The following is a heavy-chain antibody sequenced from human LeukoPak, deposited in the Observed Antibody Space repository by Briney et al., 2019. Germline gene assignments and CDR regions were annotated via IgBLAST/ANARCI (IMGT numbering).Heavy chain of an antibody. CDR1: GSTVSSIH. CDR3: ARSYTHYDFWSGYTYQNYFDP. J-gene: IGHJ5*02. V-gene: IGHV3-53*01. CDR2: IYAGDST. Sequence: PGGSLRLSCAASGSTVSSIHMVWVRQAPGKGLEWVSVIYAGDSTYYADSVKGRFIISRDNSKNTVYLQMDSLRAEDTAVYYCARSYTHYDFWSGYTYQNYFDPWGQGTLVTVSS. D-gene: IGHD3-3*01.